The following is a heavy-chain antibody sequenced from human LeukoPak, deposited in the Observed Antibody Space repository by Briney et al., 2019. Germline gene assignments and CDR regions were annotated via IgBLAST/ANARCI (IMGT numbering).Heavy chain of an antibody. V-gene: IGHV3-21*01. Sequence: RTGGSLRLSCAASGFTFSSYSMNWVRQAPGKGLEWVSSISSSSSYIYYADSVKGRFTISRDNAKNSLYLQMNSLRAEDTAVYYCARYSAYCSSTSCYGPSDYWGQGTLVTVSS. CDR1: GFTFSSYS. CDR3: ARYSAYCSSTSCYGPSDY. CDR2: ISSSSSYI. D-gene: IGHD2-2*01. J-gene: IGHJ4*02.